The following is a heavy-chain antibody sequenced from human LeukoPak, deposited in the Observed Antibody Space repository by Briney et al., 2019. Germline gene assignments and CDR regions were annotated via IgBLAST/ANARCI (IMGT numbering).Heavy chain of an antibody. CDR3: ARNEYDSSGYYDWFDP. J-gene: IGHJ5*02. V-gene: IGHV4-38-2*02. Sequence: SETLSLTCTVSGYSISSGYYWGWIRQPPGKGLEWIGSIYHSGSTYYNPSLTSRVTISVDTSKNQFSLKLSSMTAADTAVYYCARNEYDSSGYYDWFDPWGQGTLVTVSS. CDR1: GYSISSGYY. CDR2: IYHSGST. D-gene: IGHD3-22*01.